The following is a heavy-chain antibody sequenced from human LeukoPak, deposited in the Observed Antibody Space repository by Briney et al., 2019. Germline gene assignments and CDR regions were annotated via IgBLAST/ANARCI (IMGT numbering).Heavy chain of an antibody. CDR1: GGTFSSYA. CDR2: IIPIFGTA. V-gene: IGHV1-69*13. D-gene: IGHD3-22*01. CDR3: ARSRRNYYDSSGYSDLDY. Sequence: GASVKVSCKASGGTFSSYAISWVRQAPGQGLEWMGGIIPIFGTANYAQKFQGRVTITADESTSTAYMELRSLRSDDTAVYYCARSRRNYYDSSGYSDLDYWGQGTLVTVSS. J-gene: IGHJ4*02.